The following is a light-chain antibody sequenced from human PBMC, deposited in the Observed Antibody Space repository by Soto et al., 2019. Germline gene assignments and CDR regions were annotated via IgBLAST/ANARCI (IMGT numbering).Light chain of an antibody. CDR3: SSYPNISTLGA. CDR1: SSDVGSYNY. V-gene: IGLV2-14*01. J-gene: IGLJ1*01. Sequence: QSALTQPASVSGSPGQSITISCTGTSSDVGSYNYVSWYRQHPGKAPKLMIYEVSNRPSGVSNRFSGSKSGNTASLTISGLQAEDEADYYCSSYPNISTLGAFGTGTKVTVL. CDR2: EVS.